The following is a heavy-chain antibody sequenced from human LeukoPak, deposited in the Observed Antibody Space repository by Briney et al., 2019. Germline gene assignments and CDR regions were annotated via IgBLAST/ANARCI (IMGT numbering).Heavy chain of an antibody. CDR1: GGSISSYY. J-gene: IGHJ6*03. Sequence: SETPSLTCTVSGGSISSYYWSWIRQPAGKGLEWIGRIYTSGSTNYNPSLKSRVTMSVDTSKNQFSLKLSSVTAADTAVYYCARDFPAPYYYYYYMDVWGKGTTVTVSS. CDR3: ARDFPAPYYYYYYMDV. CDR2: IYTSGST. V-gene: IGHV4-4*07.